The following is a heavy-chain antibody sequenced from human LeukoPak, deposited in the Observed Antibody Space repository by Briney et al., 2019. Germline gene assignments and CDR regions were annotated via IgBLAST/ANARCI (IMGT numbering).Heavy chain of an antibody. J-gene: IGHJ4*02. CDR1: GDPTSNYY. CDR3: ARTNFYGSGSYYFDY. CDR2: IYYNGSA. D-gene: IGHD3-10*01. Sequence: SETLSLTCTVSGDPTSNYYWGWIRQPPEKGLEWIGHIYYNGSANYKPSLKSRVTMSIDTSKNQFSLKLTSVTAADTAVYYCARTNFYGSGSYYFDYWGQGTPLTVST. V-gene: IGHV4-59*01.